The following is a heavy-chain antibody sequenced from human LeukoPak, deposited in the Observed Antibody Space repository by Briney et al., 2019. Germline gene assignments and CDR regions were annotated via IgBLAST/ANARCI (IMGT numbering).Heavy chain of an antibody. V-gene: IGHV3-7*03. CDR2: VNRDGSET. CDR1: GFALSSHW. J-gene: IGHJ6*02. CDR3: ARNNGMDV. Sequence: GGSLRLSCAASGFALSSHWMTWVRQVPGRGPEWVANVNRDGSETYYLDSVKGRFTISKDNAKNSLYLQMNSLRAEDTALYHCARNNGMDVWGQGTTIIVSS.